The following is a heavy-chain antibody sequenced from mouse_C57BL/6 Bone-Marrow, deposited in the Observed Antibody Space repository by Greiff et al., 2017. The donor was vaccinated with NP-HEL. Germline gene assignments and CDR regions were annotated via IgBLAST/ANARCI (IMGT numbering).Heavy chain of an antibody. V-gene: IGHV5-2*01. CDR1: EYEFPSHD. D-gene: IGHD2-12*01. CDR2: INSDGGST. J-gene: IGHJ2*01. CDR3: YYTPFDY. Sequence: DVMLVESGGGLVQPGESLKLSCESNEYEFPSHDMSWVRKTPEKRLELVAAINSDGGSTYYPDNMERRFIISRDNTKKTLYLQMISLRSEDTALYYSYYTPFDYWGQGTTLTVSS.